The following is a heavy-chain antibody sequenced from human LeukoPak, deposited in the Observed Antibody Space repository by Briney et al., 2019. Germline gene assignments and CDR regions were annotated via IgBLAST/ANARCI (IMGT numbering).Heavy chain of an antibody. V-gene: IGHV3-30*02. Sequence: PGGSLRLSCAASGFTFSSSGMHWVRQAPGKGLEWVAFIRYDGNNKYYADSVKGRFTISRDNSKNTLYLQMNSLRAEDTAVYYCARDLSQGAGDDAFDIWGQGTMVTVSS. CDR2: IRYDGNNK. J-gene: IGHJ3*02. D-gene: IGHD1-26*01. CDR3: ARDLSQGAGDDAFDI. CDR1: GFTFSSSG.